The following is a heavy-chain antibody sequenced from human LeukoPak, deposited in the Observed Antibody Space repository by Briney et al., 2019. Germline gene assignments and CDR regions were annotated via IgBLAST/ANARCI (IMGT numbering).Heavy chain of an antibody. V-gene: IGHV4-59*01. CDR2: IYYSGST. D-gene: IGHD2-21*01. J-gene: IGHJ4*02. CDR1: GGSISSYY. CDR3: ARGVVIAPQTFDY. Sequence: PSETLSLTCTVSGGSISSYYWGWIRQPPGKGLEWIGYIYYSGSTNYNPSLKSRVTISVDTSKNQFSLKLSSVTAADSAVYYCARGVVIAPQTFDYWGQGTLVTVSS.